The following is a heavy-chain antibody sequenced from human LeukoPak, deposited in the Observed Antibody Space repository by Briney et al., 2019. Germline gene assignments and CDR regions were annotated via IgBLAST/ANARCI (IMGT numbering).Heavy chain of an antibody. Sequence: KPSETLSLTCTVSGGSISSYYWSWIRQPPGKGPEWIGYIYYSGSTNYNPSLKSRVTISVDTSKNQFSLKLSSVTAADTAVYYCARVAAAGLFDYWGQGTLVTVSS. J-gene: IGHJ4*02. V-gene: IGHV4-59*01. CDR1: GGSISSYY. CDR3: ARVAAAGLFDY. CDR2: IYYSGST. D-gene: IGHD6-13*01.